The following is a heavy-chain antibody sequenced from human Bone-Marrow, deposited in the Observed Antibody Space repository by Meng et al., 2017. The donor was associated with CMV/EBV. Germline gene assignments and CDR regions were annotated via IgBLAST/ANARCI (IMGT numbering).Heavy chain of an antibody. CDR1: GFTFSTYS. V-gene: IGHV3-21*01. D-gene: IGHD2-2*02. J-gene: IGHJ4*02. CDR3: ARGQYCGGTNCYMPDY. Sequence: GESLKISCAASGFTFSTYSMKWVRQAPGKGLEWVASISSSSSYTSYADSVKGRFTVSRDSAQNSLYLQMNSLRAEDTAVYYCARGQYCGGTNCYMPDYWGQGTLVTGYS. CDR2: ISSSSSYT.